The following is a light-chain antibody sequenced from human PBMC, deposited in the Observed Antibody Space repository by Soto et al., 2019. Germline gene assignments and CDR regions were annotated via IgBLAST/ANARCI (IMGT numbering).Light chain of an antibody. Sequence: QSVLTQPASVSGSPGQSITISCTGTSSDVDGYNFVSWYQHHPGKAPKLIIYDVSNRPSGVSSRFSGFKSGNTASLTVSGLQAEDEADYYCTSYTTIFTYVFGTGTKVTVL. CDR1: SSDVDGYNF. CDR3: TSYTTIFTYV. V-gene: IGLV2-14*03. CDR2: DVS. J-gene: IGLJ1*01.